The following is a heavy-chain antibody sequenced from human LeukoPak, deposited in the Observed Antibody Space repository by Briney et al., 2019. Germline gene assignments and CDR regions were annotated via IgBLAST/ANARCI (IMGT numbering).Heavy chain of an antibody. J-gene: IGHJ6*03. CDR2: IYYSGST. CDR3: ARIRGGYCSGGSCYSVVGYYYYYMDV. CDR1: GGSISSSSYY. V-gene: IGHV4-39*01. Sequence: SETLSLTCTVSGGSISSSSYYWGWIRQPPGKGLEWIGSIYYSGSTYYNPSLKSRVTISVDTSKNQFSLKLSSVTAADTAVYYCARIRGGYCSGGSCYSVVGYYYYYMDVWGKGTTVTISS. D-gene: IGHD2-15*01.